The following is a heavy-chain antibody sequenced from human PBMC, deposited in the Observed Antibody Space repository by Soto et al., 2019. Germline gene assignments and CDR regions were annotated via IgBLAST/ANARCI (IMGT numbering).Heavy chain of an antibody. CDR1: GFTVSSNY. CDR2: IYSGGST. Sequence: GGSLRLSCAASGFTVSSNYMSWVRPAPGKGLEWVSVIYSGGSTYYADSVKGRFTISRDNSKNTLYLQMNNLIAEDTAVYYCARDTAWFDPWGQGTLVTVSS. J-gene: IGHJ5*02. V-gene: IGHV3-53*01. D-gene: IGHD4-17*01. CDR3: ARDTAWFDP.